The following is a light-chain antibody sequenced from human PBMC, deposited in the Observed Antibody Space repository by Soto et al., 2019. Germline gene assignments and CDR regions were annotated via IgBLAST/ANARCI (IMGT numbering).Light chain of an antibody. CDR2: GAS. Sequence: EIVLTQSPGTLSLSPGERATLPCRASQSVSSNFLAWYQQKPGQAPRLLIYGASSRATGIPDRFSGSGSGTDFTLTISSLEPEDFAVDYCQQYGSSPRTFGQGTKVEIK. CDR1: QSVSSNF. CDR3: QQYGSSPRT. V-gene: IGKV3-20*01. J-gene: IGKJ1*01.